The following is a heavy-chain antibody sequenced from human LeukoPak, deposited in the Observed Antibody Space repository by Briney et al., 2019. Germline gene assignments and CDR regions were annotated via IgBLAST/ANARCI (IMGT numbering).Heavy chain of an antibody. CDR2: INSGGTT. V-gene: IGHV3-66*01. J-gene: IGHJ4*02. Sequence: GGSLRLSCAASGLTVSTKYMAWVRQAPGKGLEWVSFINSGGTTNYADSVKGRFTISRDNSKNTLYLQMNSLRAEDTAVYYCAKEGGEGSSSSWSDFDYWGQGTLVTVSS. CDR3: AKEGGEGSSSSWSDFDY. D-gene: IGHD6-13*01. CDR1: GLTVSTKY.